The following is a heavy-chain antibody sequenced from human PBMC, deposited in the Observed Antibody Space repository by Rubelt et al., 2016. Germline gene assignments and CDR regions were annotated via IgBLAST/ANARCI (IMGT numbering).Heavy chain of an antibody. CDR3: ARGELGASIHYFGMDV. V-gene: IGHV4-34*01. Sequence: QVQLQQWGAGLLKPSETLSLTCAVYGGSFSGYYWSWIRQPPGKGLEWIGEINHSGITNSNPSLTSRVTISVDTSKNQFSRKLSSVTAAETAVYYCARGELGASIHYFGMDVGGQGTTVTVSS. J-gene: IGHJ6*02. CDR2: INHSGIT. D-gene: IGHD7-27*01. CDR1: GGSFSGYY.